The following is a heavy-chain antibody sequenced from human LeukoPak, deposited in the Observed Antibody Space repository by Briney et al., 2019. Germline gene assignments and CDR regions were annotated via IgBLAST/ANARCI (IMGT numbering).Heavy chain of an antibody. CDR3: ARDRYCSSTSCYLGTEEFDY. J-gene: IGHJ4*02. CDR1: GYTFTSYD. CDR2: MNPNSGNT. D-gene: IGHD2-2*01. V-gene: IGHV1-8*03. Sequence: GASVKVSCKASGYTFTSYDINWVRQATGQGLEWMGWMNPNSGNTGYAQKFQGRVTITRNTSISTAYMELSSLRSEDTAVYYCARDRYCSSTSCYLGTEEFDYWGQGTLVTVSS.